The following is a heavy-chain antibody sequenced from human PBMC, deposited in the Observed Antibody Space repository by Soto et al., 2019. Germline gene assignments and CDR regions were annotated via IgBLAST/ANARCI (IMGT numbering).Heavy chain of an antibody. CDR3: ARHLPYCGGDCYSLDY. CDR1: GGSISSYY. J-gene: IGHJ4*02. Sequence: SSETLSLTCTVSGGSISSYYWSWIRQPPGKGLEWIGYIYYSASINYSPSLKSRVTISVDTSKNQFSLNLSSVTAADTAVYYCARHLPYCGGDCYSLDYWGQGTLVTVSS. CDR2: IYYSASI. D-gene: IGHD2-21*02. V-gene: IGHV4-59*08.